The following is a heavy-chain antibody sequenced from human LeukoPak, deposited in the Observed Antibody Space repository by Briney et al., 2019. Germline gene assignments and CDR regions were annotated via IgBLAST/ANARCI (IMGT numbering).Heavy chain of an antibody. Sequence: SETLSLTCALYGGSFSNYYWSWIRQPPGKGLEWIGEINHGGSTNYNPSLKSRVTISVDTSKNQFSLNLSSVTAADTAVYYCARHKTRYCSGGSCYSGSNRWFDPWGQGTLVTVSS. V-gene: IGHV4-34*01. CDR2: INHGGST. CDR1: GGSFSNYY. D-gene: IGHD2-15*01. J-gene: IGHJ5*02. CDR3: ARHKTRYCSGGSCYSGSNRWFDP.